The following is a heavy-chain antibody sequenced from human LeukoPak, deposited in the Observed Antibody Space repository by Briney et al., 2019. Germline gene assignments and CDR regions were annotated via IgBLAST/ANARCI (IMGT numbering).Heavy chain of an antibody. CDR2: INHSGNT. Sequence: KPSETLSLTCAVYGGSFSGCYWSWIRQPPGKGLEWIGEINHSGNTNYNPSLKSRVTISVDTSKNQFSLKLSSVTAADTAVYYCANTGYCSGGSCLYYFDYWGQGTLVTVSS. D-gene: IGHD2-15*01. V-gene: IGHV4-34*01. CDR1: GGSFSGCY. CDR3: ANTGYCSGGSCLYYFDY. J-gene: IGHJ4*02.